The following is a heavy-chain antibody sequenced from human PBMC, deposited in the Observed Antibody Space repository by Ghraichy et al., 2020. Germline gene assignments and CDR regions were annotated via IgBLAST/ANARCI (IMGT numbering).Heavy chain of an antibody. Sequence: ASVKVSCKASGYTFTSYYMHWVRQAPGQGLEWMGIINPSGGSTSYAQKFQGRVTMTRDTSTSTVYMELSSLRSEDTAVYYCARVSDYYDSSGQLYYFDYWGQGTLVTVSS. CDR1: GYTFTSYY. CDR2: INPSGGST. V-gene: IGHV1-46*01. CDR3: ARVSDYYDSSGQLYYFDY. J-gene: IGHJ4*02. D-gene: IGHD3-22*01.